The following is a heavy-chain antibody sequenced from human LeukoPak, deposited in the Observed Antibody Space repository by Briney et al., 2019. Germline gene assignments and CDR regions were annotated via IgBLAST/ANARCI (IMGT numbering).Heavy chain of an antibody. CDR3: ARASGWSQPYYLDH. J-gene: IGHJ4*02. Sequence: QTGRSLRLSCAASGFTFSGYAMHWVRQTPGKGLEWMAVISYDGSNEYYADSVKGRFTISRDNSKKTLYLQMNSLRAKDTAVYYCARASGWSQPYYLDHWGQGTLVTVSS. D-gene: IGHD6-19*01. CDR2: ISYDGSNE. CDR1: GFTFSGYA. V-gene: IGHV3-30-3*01.